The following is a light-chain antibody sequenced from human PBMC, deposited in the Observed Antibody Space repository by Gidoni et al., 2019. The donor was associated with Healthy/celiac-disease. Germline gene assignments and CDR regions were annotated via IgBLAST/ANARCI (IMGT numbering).Light chain of an antibody. CDR2: AAS. CDR3: QQYLSFWT. J-gene: IGKJ1*01. CDR1: RSVSSS. Sequence: ESALTQSPRTLSLSTGERTTLSCRASRSVSSSLAWYQQKPGQAPRLVIYAASNRATGIPDRFSGSGSGTDFTLTISRLEPEDFAVYYCQQYLSFWTFGQGTKVEIK. V-gene: IGKV3-20*01.